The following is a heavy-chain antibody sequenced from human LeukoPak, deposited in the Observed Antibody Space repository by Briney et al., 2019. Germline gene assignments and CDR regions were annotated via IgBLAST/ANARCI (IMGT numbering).Heavy chain of an antibody. CDR1: GFTFSDYY. J-gene: IGHJ6*03. V-gene: IGHV3-11*01. Sequence: GGSLRLSCAASGFTFSDYYMSWIRQAPGKGLECVSYISSSGSTIYYADSVKGRFTISRDNAKISLYLQMNSLRAEDTAVYYCARTRGSYNYYYYYMDVWGKGTTVTVSS. CDR2: ISSSGSTI. D-gene: IGHD3-16*01. CDR3: ARTRGSYNYYYYYMDV.